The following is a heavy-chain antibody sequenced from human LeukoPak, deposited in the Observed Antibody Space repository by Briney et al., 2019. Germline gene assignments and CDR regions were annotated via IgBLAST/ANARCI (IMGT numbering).Heavy chain of an antibody. Sequence: VASVKVSCKASGCTFTGYYIHWVRQAPGQGLEWMGWINPNSGGTNYAQKFQGRVTMTRDTSISTAYMELSRLRSDDTAVYYCARAEYNWNGFDYWGQGTLDTVSS. CDR2: INPNSGGT. CDR3: ARAEYNWNGFDY. D-gene: IGHD1-1*01. J-gene: IGHJ4*02. V-gene: IGHV1-2*02. CDR1: GCTFTGYY.